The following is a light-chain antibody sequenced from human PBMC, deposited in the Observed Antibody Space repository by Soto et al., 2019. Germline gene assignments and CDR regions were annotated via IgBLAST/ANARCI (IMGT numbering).Light chain of an antibody. V-gene: IGKV3-15*01. Sequence: EIAMTQSPATLSVSPGERATLSCRASQSVNSNLAWYQQKPGQAPRLLIYGASTRATGIPARFSGSGSGTEFTLTISSLQSEDFAAYYCQQYNNWPLTFGGGTKVEIK. J-gene: IGKJ4*01. CDR1: QSVNSN. CDR2: GAS. CDR3: QQYNNWPLT.